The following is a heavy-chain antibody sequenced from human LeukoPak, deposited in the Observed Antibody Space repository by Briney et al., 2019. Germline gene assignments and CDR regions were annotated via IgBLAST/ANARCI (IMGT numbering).Heavy chain of an antibody. J-gene: IGHJ4*02. Sequence: PGRSLRLSCATSGFTFSSYTMSWVRQAPAKGLEWVSIIGGSGAIAYYSDSVKGRFTISRDNSKNTLYLQMNSLRAEDTAVYYCARDYPSPKAPFDFWGQGTLVTVSS. CDR1: GFTFSSYT. CDR3: ARDYPSPKAPFDF. CDR2: IGGSGAIA. V-gene: IGHV3-23*01.